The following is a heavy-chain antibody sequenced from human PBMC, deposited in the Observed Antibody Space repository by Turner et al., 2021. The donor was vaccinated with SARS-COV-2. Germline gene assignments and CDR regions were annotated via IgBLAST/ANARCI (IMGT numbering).Heavy chain of an antibody. V-gene: IGHV4-30-4*01. Sequence: QVQLQESGPGLVKPSQTLSLTCTVSDASLTTRHHYWSWIRQFPGKGLEWIGYIFYSGSTYYNPSLSGRISISVDTSKRQFSLSLSSVTAADTAVYYCARSARVAITGSGDYFDNWGQGTMVTVSS. CDR2: IFYSGST. CDR3: ARSARVAITGSGDYFDN. J-gene: IGHJ4*02. D-gene: IGHD5-12*01. CDR1: DASLTTRHHY.